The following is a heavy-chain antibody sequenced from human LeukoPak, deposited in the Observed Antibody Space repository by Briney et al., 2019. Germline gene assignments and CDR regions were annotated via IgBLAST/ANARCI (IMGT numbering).Heavy chain of an antibody. CDR3: ASLPGLLVVAATNFDY. Sequence: GSLRLSCAASGFTFSSYAMSWVRQAPGKGLEWVSAISGSVGSTYYADSGKGRFTISRYNSKNTLYLQMNSLRAEDTAVYYCASLPGLLVVAATNFDYWGQGTLVTVSS. CDR1: GFTFSSYA. V-gene: IGHV3-23*01. CDR2: ISGSVGST. D-gene: IGHD2-15*01. J-gene: IGHJ4*02.